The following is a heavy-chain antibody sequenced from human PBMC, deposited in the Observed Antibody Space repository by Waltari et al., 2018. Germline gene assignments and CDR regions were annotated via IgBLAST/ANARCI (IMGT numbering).Heavy chain of an antibody. V-gene: IGHV4-38-2*01. D-gene: IGHD2-2*03. CDR1: GYSINSGYY. Sequence: QVQLQESGPGLLKPSETLSLTCGVSGYSINSGYYWGWIRQPPGKGLEWIGTIYHDGSTFYNPSLKSRLTMSMATAKNEFSLKLSSVTAADTAVYYCTRQVLGYCTSAPCRRLDSWGQGTLVTVSS. CDR2: IYHDGST. CDR3: TRQVLGYCTSAPCRRLDS. J-gene: IGHJ4*02.